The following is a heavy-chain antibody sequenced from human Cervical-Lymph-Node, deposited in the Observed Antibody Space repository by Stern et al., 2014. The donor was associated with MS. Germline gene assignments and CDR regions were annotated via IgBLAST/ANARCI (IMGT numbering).Heavy chain of an antibody. CDR1: DYTFASYG. J-gene: IGHJ4*02. CDR2: VTANSGNT. Sequence: QVQLGQSGAEVKKPGASVKVSCKAPDYTFASYGITWVRQAPGQGLEWLGWVTANSGNTYYAQSLQGRVTMTTDTSTTTAYLELRNLRSDDTAVYYCARVAADTFDFWGQGTQVIVSS. CDR3: ARVAADTFDF. D-gene: IGHD6-19*01. V-gene: IGHV1-18*01.